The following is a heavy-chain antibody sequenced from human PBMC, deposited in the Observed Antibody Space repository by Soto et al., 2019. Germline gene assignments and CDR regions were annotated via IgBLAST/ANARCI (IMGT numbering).Heavy chain of an antibody. CDR1: GGSISSSSYY. CDR2: IYYSGST. J-gene: IGHJ6*02. CDR3: ARMVRGVIMEYYGMDV. Sequence: SETLSLTCTVSGGSISSSSYYWGWIRQPPGKGLEWIGSIYYSGSTYYNPSLKSRVTISVDTSKNQFSLKLSSVTAADTAVYYCARMVRGVIMEYYGMDVWGQGTTVTVSS. D-gene: IGHD3-10*01. V-gene: IGHV4-39*01.